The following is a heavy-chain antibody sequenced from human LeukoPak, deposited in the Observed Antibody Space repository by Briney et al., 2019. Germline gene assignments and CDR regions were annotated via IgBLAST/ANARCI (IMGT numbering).Heavy chain of an antibody. CDR1: GFPFTNYW. Sequence: PGGSLRLSCAASGFPFTNYWMIWVRQAPGKRPEWVGNINQDGSETNYVDSVKGRFSMSRDNATTSLYLQMTSLRAEDTAVYYCARDSGGYNPNYWGQGTLVTVSS. CDR2: INQDGSET. V-gene: IGHV3-7*01. D-gene: IGHD5-24*01. J-gene: IGHJ4*02. CDR3: ARDSGGYNPNY.